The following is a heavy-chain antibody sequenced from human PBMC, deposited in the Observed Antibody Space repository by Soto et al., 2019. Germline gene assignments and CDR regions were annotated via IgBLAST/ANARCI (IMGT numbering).Heavy chain of an antibody. D-gene: IGHD6-13*01. Sequence: PGGSLRLSCAASGFTFSSYAMHWVRQAPGKGLEWVAVISYDGSNKYYADSVKGRFTISRDNSKNTLYLQMNSLRAEDTAVYYCARAQQQLVPYYYYGMDVWGQGTTVTVSS. V-gene: IGHV3-30-3*01. J-gene: IGHJ6*02. CDR3: ARAQQQLVPYYYYGMDV. CDR2: ISYDGSNK. CDR1: GFTFSSYA.